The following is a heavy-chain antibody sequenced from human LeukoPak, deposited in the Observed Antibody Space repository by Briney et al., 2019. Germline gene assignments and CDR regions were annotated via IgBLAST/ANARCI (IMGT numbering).Heavy chain of an antibody. CDR1: GGSIRSSDYY. Sequence: PSETLSLTCTVSGGSIRSSDYYWAWIRQPPGRGLEWIVTIHYSGSTFYKPPLKSRLTVSADTSRYQFYMKLSSVTAADTAVYCCARASGVLPSFEWANWFDIWGQGSLVTVSS. V-gene: IGHV4-39*01. CDR2: IHYSGST. J-gene: IGHJ5*02. D-gene: IGHD3-9*01. CDR3: ARASGVLPSFEWANWFDI.